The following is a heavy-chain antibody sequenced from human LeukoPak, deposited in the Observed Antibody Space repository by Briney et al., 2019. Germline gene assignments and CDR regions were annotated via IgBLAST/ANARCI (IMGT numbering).Heavy chain of an antibody. CDR3: AKETRGSYSDY. J-gene: IGHJ4*02. D-gene: IGHD1-26*01. V-gene: IGHV3-9*01. Sequence: GGSLRLSCAASGFTFDDYAMHWVRQAPGKGLEWVSGISWNSGSIGYADPVKGRFTISRDNAKNTVYLQMNSLRAEDTAVYYCAKETRGSYSDYWGQGTLVTVSS. CDR2: ISWNSGSI. CDR1: GFTFDDYA.